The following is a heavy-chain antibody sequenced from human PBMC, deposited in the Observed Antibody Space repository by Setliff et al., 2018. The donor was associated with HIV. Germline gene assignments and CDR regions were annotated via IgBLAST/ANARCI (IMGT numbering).Heavy chain of an antibody. Sequence: GGSLRLSCAASGFTFSSYAMSWVRQAPGKGLEWVSGISGSGGSTYYADSVKGRFTISRDNSKNTLYLQMNSLGAEDTAVYYCARLTFPMTLVQTLGGALDIWGQGTMVTVSS. CDR3: ARLTFPMTLVQTLGGALDI. V-gene: IGHV3-23*01. D-gene: IGHD3-22*01. CDR2: ISGSGGST. J-gene: IGHJ3*02. CDR1: GFTFSSYA.